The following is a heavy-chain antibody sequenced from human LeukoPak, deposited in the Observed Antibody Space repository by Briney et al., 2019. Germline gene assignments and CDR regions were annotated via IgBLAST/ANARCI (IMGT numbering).Heavy chain of an antibody. V-gene: IGHV3-11*04. J-gene: IGHJ1*01. CDR1: GFIFSDYY. D-gene: IGHD2-21*01. CDR2: IDLSGNVK. CDR3: AKKVIRAAEYFQH. Sequence: GGSLRLSCAASGFIFSDYYMSWVRQAPGKGLEWLSYIDLSGNVKYYIDSVKGRFTISRDNSKNTLHLQMNSLRAEDTAVYYCAKKVIRAAEYFQHWGQGTLVTVSS.